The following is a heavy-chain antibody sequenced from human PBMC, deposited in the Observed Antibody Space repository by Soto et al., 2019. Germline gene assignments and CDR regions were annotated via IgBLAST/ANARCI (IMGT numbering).Heavy chain of an antibody. CDR3: AKARSMITFGGVIVLYYYYGMDV. V-gene: IGHV3-30*18. CDR2: ISYDGSNK. CDR1: GFTFSSYG. D-gene: IGHD3-16*02. Sequence: QVQLVESGGGVVQPGRSLRLSCAASGFTFSSYGMHWVRQAPGKGLEWVAVISYDGSNKYYADSVKGRFTISRDNSKNTLYLQMNSLRAEDTAVYYCAKARSMITFGGVIVLYYYYGMDVW. J-gene: IGHJ6*01.